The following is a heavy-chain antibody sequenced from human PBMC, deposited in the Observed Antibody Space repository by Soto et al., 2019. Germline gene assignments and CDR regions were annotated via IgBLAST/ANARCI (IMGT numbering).Heavy chain of an antibody. Sequence: PGESLKISCQISGYSFSTYWLAWVRQMPGKGLELMGLIYPADSDTRYSTSFQGQVTLSADKSITTAYLHLSNLKASDTAMYYCARKYYYDSSGLYTLDYWGQGTLVTVSS. CDR3: ARKYYYDSSGLYTLDY. CDR2: IYPADSDT. D-gene: IGHD3-22*01. CDR1: GYSFSTYW. J-gene: IGHJ4*02. V-gene: IGHV5-51*01.